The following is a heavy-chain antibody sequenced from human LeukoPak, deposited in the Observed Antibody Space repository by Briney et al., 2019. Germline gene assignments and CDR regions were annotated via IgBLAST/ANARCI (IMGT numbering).Heavy chain of an antibody. CDR2: IGGSGDTT. V-gene: IGHV3-23*01. Sequence: GGSLRLSCAASGFTFSSYAMSWVRQAPGKGLEWVSGIGGSGDTTYYRDSVKGRFTISRDTSKNTLYLQMNNLRAEDTAVYHCANGASVTTFDYWGQGTLVTVSS. CDR1: GFTFSSYA. CDR3: ANGASVTTFDY. D-gene: IGHD4-17*01. J-gene: IGHJ4*02.